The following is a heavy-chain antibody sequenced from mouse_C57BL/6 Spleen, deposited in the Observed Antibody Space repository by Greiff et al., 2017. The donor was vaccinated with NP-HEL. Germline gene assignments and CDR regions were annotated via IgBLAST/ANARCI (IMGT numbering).Heavy chain of an antibody. D-gene: IGHD1-2*01. J-gene: IGHJ4*01. Sequence: QVQLQQSGAELVKPGASVKISCKASGYAFSSYWMNWVKQRPGKGLEWIGQIYPGDGDTNYNGKFKGKATLTADKSSSTAYMQLSSLTSEDSAVYFCARRLTYPLYAMDYWGQGTSVTVSS. V-gene: IGHV1-80*01. CDR3: ARRLTYPLYAMDY. CDR2: IYPGDGDT. CDR1: GYAFSSYW.